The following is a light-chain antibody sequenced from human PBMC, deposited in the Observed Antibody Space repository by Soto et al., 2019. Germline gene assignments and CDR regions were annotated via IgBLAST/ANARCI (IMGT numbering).Light chain of an antibody. Sequence: QSALTQPASVSGSPGQSITISCTGTSSDVGTYNLVSWYQQHPGKAPKLIIYEGSKRPSGVSNRFSASKSGNTASLTISGLQADDEADYYCCSYAGKSTYVVIGGGTQLTVL. CDR3: CSYAGKSTYVV. V-gene: IGLV2-23*01. J-gene: IGLJ2*01. CDR2: EGS. CDR1: SSDVGTYNL.